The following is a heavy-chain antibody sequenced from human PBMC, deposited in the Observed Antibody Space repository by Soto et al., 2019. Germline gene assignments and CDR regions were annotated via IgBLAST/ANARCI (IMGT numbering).Heavy chain of an antibody. CDR2: ISGSGGST. CDR3: AKDGDDRGEGVY. D-gene: IGHD3-16*01. V-gene: IGHV3-23*01. J-gene: IGHJ4*02. CDR1: GFTFSSYA. Sequence: PGGSLSLSCAASGFTFSSYAMSSVCQAPGKGLEWVSAISGSGGSTYYADSVKGRFTISRDNSKNTLYLQMNSLRAEDTAVYYCAKDGDDRGEGVYWGQGTLVTVSS.